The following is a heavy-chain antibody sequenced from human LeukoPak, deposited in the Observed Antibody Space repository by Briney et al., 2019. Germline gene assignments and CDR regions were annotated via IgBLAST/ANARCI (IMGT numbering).Heavy chain of an antibody. CDR3: GRALRGGPLFGP. CDR1: GFTFSSYS. Sequence: GGSLRLSCAASGFTFSSYSMNWVRQAPGKGLEWVAYISIRSSTIYYAHSLKGRFTISTDNAKNSPYLQMNSRRPQDTAGYSVGRALRGGPLFGPWGQGTLVSVSS. V-gene: IGHV3-48*01. D-gene: IGHD3-10*01. CDR2: ISIRSSTI. J-gene: IGHJ5*02.